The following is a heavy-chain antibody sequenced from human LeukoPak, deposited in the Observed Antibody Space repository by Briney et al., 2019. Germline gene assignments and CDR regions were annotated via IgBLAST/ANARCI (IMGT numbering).Heavy chain of an antibody. J-gene: IGHJ6*03. CDR2: IGSSSDNI. CDR3: ARDYDIVPAARPGYMDV. Sequence: GGSLRLSCAASGFTFGLYRMNWVRQAPGKGLEWVSSIGSSSDNIYYADSVKGRFTISRDNAKNSLYLQMNSLRAEDTAVYYCARDYDIVPAARPGYMDVWGKGTTVTVSS. V-gene: IGHV3-21*01. D-gene: IGHD2-2*01. CDR1: GFTFGLYR.